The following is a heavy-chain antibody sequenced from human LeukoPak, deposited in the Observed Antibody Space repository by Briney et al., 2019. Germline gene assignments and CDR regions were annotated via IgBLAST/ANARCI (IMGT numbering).Heavy chain of an antibody. CDR3: ARMMNSGYYPSYFDY. CDR2: INHSGST. V-gene: IGHV4-34*01. Sequence: PSETLSLTCAVYGGSFSGYYWSWIRQPPGKGLEWIGEINHSGSTNYNPSLKSRVTISVDTSKNQFSLKLSSVTAADTAVYYCARMMNSGYYPSYFDYWGQGTLVTVSS. J-gene: IGHJ4*02. CDR1: GGSFSGYY. D-gene: IGHD3-22*01.